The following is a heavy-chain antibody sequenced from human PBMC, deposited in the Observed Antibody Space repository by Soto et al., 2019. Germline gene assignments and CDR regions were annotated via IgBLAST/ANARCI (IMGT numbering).Heavy chain of an antibody. J-gene: IGHJ6*02. V-gene: IGHV1-18*01. CDR2: INADYGNT. CDR1: GYTFYSHS. CDR3: ARCIQGDYYYGMDV. Sequence: QAQLVQSGAEVKKPGASVKVSCKASGYTFYSHSISWVRQAPGQGLEWMGRINADYGNTQYAQKFRGRVTMTTDTSTTTVYMELTNLRSDDTAVYYCARCIQGDYYYGMDVWGQGTTVTVSS. D-gene: IGHD5-18*01.